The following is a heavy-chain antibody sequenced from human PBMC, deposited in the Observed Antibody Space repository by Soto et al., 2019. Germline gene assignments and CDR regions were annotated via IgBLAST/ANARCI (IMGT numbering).Heavy chain of an antibody. J-gene: IGHJ4*02. CDR3: AREKGYISGPKNFDY. CDR2: IYYSGSS. V-gene: IGHV4-39*02. Sequence: PSETLSLTCTVSGGSITSSEYYWAWIRQPPGKGLQFVGTIYYSGSSYSNPSLKSRLSMSVDTSKNQFSLKLSSVTAADTAVYYCAREKGYISGPKNFDYWGQGTLVTVSS. D-gene: IGHD5-12*01. CDR1: GGSITSSEYY.